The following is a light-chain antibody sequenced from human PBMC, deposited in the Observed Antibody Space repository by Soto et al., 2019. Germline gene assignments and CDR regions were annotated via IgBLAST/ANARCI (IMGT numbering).Light chain of an antibody. Sequence: EIVMTQSPASLSVSPGDVATLSCRASQSVASNVAWYQQKAGQGPRLLIHGASTRAVGVPARFSGSGSGTDFTLTIRSLQSEDFAVYYCQQYHNWPPQYTFGQGTKLQIK. CDR2: GAS. J-gene: IGKJ2*01. CDR3: QQYHNWPPQYT. V-gene: IGKV3-15*01. CDR1: QSVASN.